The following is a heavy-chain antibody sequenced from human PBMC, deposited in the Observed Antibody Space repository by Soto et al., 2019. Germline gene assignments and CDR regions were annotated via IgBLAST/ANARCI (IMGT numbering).Heavy chain of an antibody. V-gene: IGHV4-61*01. CDR2: IYYSGST. J-gene: IGHJ4*02. CDR1: GGSVSSGSYY. CDR3: ARVDDSSGYPNFDY. D-gene: IGHD3-22*01. Sequence: QVQLQESGPGLVKPSETLSLTCTVSGGSVSSGSYYWSWIRQPPGKGLEWIGYIYYSGSTNYNPSLTSRVTISVDTSKNQFSLKLSSVTAADTAVYYCARVDDSSGYPNFDYWGQGTLVTVSS.